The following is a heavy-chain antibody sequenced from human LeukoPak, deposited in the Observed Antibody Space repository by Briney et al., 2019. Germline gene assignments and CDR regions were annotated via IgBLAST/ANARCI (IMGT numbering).Heavy chain of an antibody. CDR2: TYYRSKWYN. CDR3: ARISRVATAVRRDY. CDR1: GDSVPSNSAA. J-gene: IGHJ4*02. V-gene: IGHV6-1*01. Sequence: SHTLPLPRPISGDSVPSNSAAWNWITQSPSRGLEWLGRTYYRSKWYNHYAVSVKSRITINPDTSKNQFSLQLNSVTPEDTAVYYCARISRVATAVRRDYWGQGTLVTVSS. D-gene: IGHD6-13*01.